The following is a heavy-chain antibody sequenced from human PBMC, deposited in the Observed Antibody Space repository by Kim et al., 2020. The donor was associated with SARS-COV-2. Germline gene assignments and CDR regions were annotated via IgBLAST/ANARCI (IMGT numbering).Heavy chain of an antibody. CDR1: GYSISSGYY. CDR2: IYHSGST. V-gene: IGHV4-38-2*02. J-gene: IGHJ3*02. Sequence: SETLSLTCTVSGYSISSGYYWGWIRQPPGKGLEWIGSIYHSGSTYYNPSLKSRVTISVDTSKNQFSLKLSSVTAADTAVYYCASRSYYDSSAGSAFDIWGQGTMVTVSS. D-gene: IGHD3-22*01. CDR3: ASRSYYDSSAGSAFDI.